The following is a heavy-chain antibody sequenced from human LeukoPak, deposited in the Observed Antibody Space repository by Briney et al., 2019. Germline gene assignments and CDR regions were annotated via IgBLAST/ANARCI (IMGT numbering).Heavy chain of an antibody. J-gene: IGHJ4*02. D-gene: IGHD4-23*01. CDR1: GFTFSSYW. Sequence: GGSLRLSCAASGFTFSSYWMSWVRQAPGKGLEWVANMKQDGSEKYYVDSVKGRFTISRDNAKNSLYLQMNSLRAEDTAVYYCASGTTAVYFDYWGQGTLVTVSS. CDR2: MKQDGSEK. V-gene: IGHV3-7*01. CDR3: ASGTTAVYFDY.